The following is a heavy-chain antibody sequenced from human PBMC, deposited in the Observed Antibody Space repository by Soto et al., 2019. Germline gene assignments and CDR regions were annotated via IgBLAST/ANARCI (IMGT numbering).Heavy chain of an antibody. CDR3: ASEYCTGNSCYSRIFGY. V-gene: IGHV3-21*01. CDR2: ISSTSTYI. J-gene: IGHJ4*02. D-gene: IGHD2-21*01. CDR1: GFTFSRYS. Sequence: PGGSLRLSCEGSGFTFSRYSMNWVRQAPGKGLEWVASISSTSTYIYYGDFVKGRFSIARDNAKNSLYLQMDSLRDEDTALYYCASEYCTGNSCYSRIFGYWGQGTLVTVSS.